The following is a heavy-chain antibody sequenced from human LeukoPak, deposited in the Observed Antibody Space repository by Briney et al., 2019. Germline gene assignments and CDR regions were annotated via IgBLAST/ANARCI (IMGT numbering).Heavy chain of an antibody. CDR3: ATTSGYFYY. V-gene: IGHV1-2*06. CDR2: INPSSGDT. Sequence: GASVKVSCKASAYTFTDYYVHWVRQAPGQGLEWMGRINPSSGDTNYAQNFKGRVTMTRDTSISTAYMELSRLRSDDTAVCYCATTSGYFYYWGQGTLVTVSS. CDR1: AYTFTDYY. J-gene: IGHJ4*02. D-gene: IGHD1-26*01.